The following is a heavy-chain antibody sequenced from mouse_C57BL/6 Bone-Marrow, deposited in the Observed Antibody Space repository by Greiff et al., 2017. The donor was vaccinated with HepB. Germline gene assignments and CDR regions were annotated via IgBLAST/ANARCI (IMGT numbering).Heavy chain of an antibody. CDR1: GYTFTSYT. D-gene: IGHD2-4*01. Sequence: LVESGAELARPGASVKMSCKASGYTFTSYTMHWVKQRPGQGLEWIGYINPSSGYTKYNQKFKDKATLTADKSSSTAYMQLSSLTSEDSAVYYCAFYDYDYFDYWGRGTTLTVSS. J-gene: IGHJ2*01. V-gene: IGHV1-4*01. CDR2: INPSSGYT. CDR3: AFYDYDYFDY.